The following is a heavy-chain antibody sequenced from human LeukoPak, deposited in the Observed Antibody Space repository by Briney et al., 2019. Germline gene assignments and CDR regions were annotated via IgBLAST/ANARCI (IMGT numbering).Heavy chain of an antibody. J-gene: IGHJ5*02. CDR3: ARDLPNSGYENNWFDP. Sequence: GGSLRLSCAASGFTFSSYAMHWVRQAPGKGLEWVAVISYDGSNKYYADSVKGRFTISRDNSENTLYLQMNSLRAEDTAVYYCARDLPNSGYENNWFDPWGQGTLVTVSS. V-gene: IGHV3-30-3*01. D-gene: IGHD5-12*01. CDR2: ISYDGSNK. CDR1: GFTFSSYA.